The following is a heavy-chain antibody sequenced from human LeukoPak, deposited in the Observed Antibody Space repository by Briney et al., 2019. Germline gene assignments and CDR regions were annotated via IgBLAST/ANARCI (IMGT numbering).Heavy chain of an antibody. CDR1: GFTFSDYY. D-gene: IGHD5-12*01. J-gene: IGHJ4*02. CDR2: ISSSGSTI. CDR3: ARARGYSGYDYYY. V-gene: IGHV3-11*01. Sequence: GGSLRLSCAASGFTFSDYYMSWIRQAPGKGLEWVSYISSSGSTIYNADYVKGRFTISRGNAKNSLYLQMNSLRAGDTALYYCARARGYSGYDYYYWGQGTLVTVSS.